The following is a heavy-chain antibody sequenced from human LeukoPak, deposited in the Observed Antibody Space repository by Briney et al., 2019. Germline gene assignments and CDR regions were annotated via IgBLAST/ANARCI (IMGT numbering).Heavy chain of an antibody. CDR3: ARHYYGSGSYYNDY. J-gene: IGHJ4*02. D-gene: IGHD3-10*01. V-gene: IGHV1-18*01. Sequence: ASVKVSCKASGYTFTSYGISWVRQAPGQGLEWMGWISAYNGNTNYAQKLQGRVTMTTDTSTSTAYMELRSLRSDDTAVYYCARHYYGSGSYYNDYWGQGTLVIVSS. CDR1: GYTFTSYG. CDR2: ISAYNGNT.